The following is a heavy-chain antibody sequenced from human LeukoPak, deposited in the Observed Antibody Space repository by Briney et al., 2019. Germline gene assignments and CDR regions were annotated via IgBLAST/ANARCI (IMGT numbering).Heavy chain of an antibody. CDR1: SGSISSYY. CDR3: ARGGTYDILTGYLPDDY. J-gene: IGHJ4*02. CDR2: IYNSGYT. V-gene: IGHV4-59*01. D-gene: IGHD3-9*01. Sequence: SETLSLTCTVSSGSISSYYWSWIRQPPGKGLEWIGHIYNSGYTNYNPSLKSRVTISVDTSKNQFSLKLSSVTAADTAVYYCARGGTYDILTGYLPDDYWGQGSLVTVSS.